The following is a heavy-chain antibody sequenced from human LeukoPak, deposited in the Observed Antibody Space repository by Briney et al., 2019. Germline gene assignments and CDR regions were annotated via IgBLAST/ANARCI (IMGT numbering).Heavy chain of an antibody. Sequence: SETLSLTCTVSGGSISSYYWSWVRQPPGKGLEWIGYIYYSGSTNYNPSLKSRVTISVDTSKNQFSLKLRSVTAADTAVYYCARDHSRGIDYWGQGTLVTVSS. CDR1: GGSISSYY. CDR3: ARDHSRGIDY. V-gene: IGHV4-59*01. D-gene: IGHD3-10*01. J-gene: IGHJ4*02. CDR2: IYYSGST.